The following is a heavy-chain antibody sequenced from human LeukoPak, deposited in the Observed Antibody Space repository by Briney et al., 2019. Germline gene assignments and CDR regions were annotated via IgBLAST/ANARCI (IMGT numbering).Heavy chain of an antibody. D-gene: IGHD2-2*01. Sequence: SETLSLTCAVYGGSFSGYYWSWIRQPPGKGLEWIGEINHSGSTNYNPSLKSRVTISVDTSKNQFSLKLSSVTAADTAVYYCARVDIVVVPAAMPALEYYYSMDVWGQGTTVTVSS. CDR1: GGSFSGYY. CDR2: INHSGST. CDR3: ARVDIVVVPAAMPALEYYYSMDV. J-gene: IGHJ6*02. V-gene: IGHV4-34*01.